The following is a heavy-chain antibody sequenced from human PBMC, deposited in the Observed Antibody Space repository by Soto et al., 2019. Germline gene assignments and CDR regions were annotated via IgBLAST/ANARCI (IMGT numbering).Heavy chain of an antibody. V-gene: IGHV1-69*01. Sequence: QVQLVQSGAEVKKPGSSGKVSCKAPGGTFSSYAISWVRQAPGQGLEWMGGTIPIFGTAKYAQKFQGRVTITADESTSTGYMELSSLRSEDTAVYCCARSHGRSSSLDTYFYYNYGMDVCGQGATVTVSS. D-gene: IGHD3-3*02. CDR1: GGTFSSYA. J-gene: IGHJ6*02. CDR2: TIPIFGTA. CDR3: ARSHGRSSSLDTYFYYNYGMDV.